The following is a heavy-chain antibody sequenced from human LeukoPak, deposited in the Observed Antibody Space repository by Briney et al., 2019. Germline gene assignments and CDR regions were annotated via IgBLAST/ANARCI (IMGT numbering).Heavy chain of an antibody. V-gene: IGHV4-59*12. Sequence: SETLSLTCTVSGGSIRNYYWSWIRQPPGKGPEWIGYIYYSGSTNYNPSLKSRVTISVDTSKNQFSLKLSSVTAADTAVYYCARGRGGSYYLHYYYMDVWGKGTTVTVSS. CDR1: GGSIRNYY. J-gene: IGHJ6*03. CDR2: IYYSGST. CDR3: ARGRGGSYYLHYYYMDV. D-gene: IGHD1-26*01.